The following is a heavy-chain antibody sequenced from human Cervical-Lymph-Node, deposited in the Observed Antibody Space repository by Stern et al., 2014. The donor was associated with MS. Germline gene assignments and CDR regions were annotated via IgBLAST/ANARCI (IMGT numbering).Heavy chain of an antibody. J-gene: IGHJ6*02. CDR1: GGTLSSYT. V-gene: IGHV1-69*01. CDR2: IIPIFGHP. Sequence: QVQLVQSGAGVKKPGSSVKVSCKASGGTLSSYTISWVRQAPGQGLEWVGGIIPIFGHPNYAQKFQGRFTIDGDESTGTAYMDLRSLRSEDTAVYYCARSEDIVAVVAAEYFYSTMNVWGQGTTVTVSS. D-gene: IGHD2-15*01. CDR3: ARSEDIVAVVAAEYFYSTMNV.